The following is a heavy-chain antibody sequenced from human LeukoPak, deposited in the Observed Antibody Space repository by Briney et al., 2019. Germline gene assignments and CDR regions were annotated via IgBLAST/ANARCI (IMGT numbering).Heavy chain of an antibody. D-gene: IGHD3-22*01. CDR3: ARDRFDDSSGHYYHYYYYMDV. CDR1: GGSIISSSYY. V-gene: IGHV4-39*07. CDR2: IYYSGST. Sequence: PSETLSLTCTVSGGSIISSSYYWDWIRQPPGKGLEWIGSIYYSGSTYYNPSLKSRVTISVDTSKSQFSLKVSSVTAADTAVYYCARDRFDDSSGHYYHYYYYMDVWGKGTTVTVSS. J-gene: IGHJ6*03.